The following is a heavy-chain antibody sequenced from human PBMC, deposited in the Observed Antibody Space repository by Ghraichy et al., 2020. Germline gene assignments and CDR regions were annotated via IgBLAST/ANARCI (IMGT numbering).Heavy chain of an antibody. CDR2: ISWNSGSI. CDR3: AKDMIYYDSSGYYDY. J-gene: IGHJ4*02. CDR1: GFTFDDYA. D-gene: IGHD3-22*01. V-gene: IGHV3-9*01. Sequence: GGSLRLSCAASGFTFDDYAMHWVRQAPGKGLEWVSGISWNSGSIGYADSVKGRFTISRDNAKNSLYLQMNSLRAEDTALYYCAKDMIYYDSSGYYDYWGQGTLVTVSS.